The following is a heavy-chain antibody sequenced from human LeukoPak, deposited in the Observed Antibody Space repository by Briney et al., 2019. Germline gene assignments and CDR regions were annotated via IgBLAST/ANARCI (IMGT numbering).Heavy chain of an antibody. Sequence: SVKVSCKASGGTFSSYAISWVRQAPGQGLEWMGRIIPILGIANYAQKFQGRVTITADKSTSTACMELSSLRSEDTAVYYCARHSLDYYYYGMDVWGQGTTVTVSS. CDR3: ARHSLDYYYYGMDV. CDR1: GGTFSSYA. D-gene: IGHD2-15*01. V-gene: IGHV1-69*04. CDR2: IIPILGIA. J-gene: IGHJ6*02.